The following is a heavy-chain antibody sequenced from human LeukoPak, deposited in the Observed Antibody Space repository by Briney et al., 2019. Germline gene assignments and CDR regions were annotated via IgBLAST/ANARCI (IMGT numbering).Heavy chain of an antibody. Sequence: GGSLRLSCAASGFTFSSYWMHWVRQAPGKGLVWVSRINSDGSSTSYADSVKGRFTISRDNAKNTLYLQMNSLRAEDTAVYYCAKGDIVVVVAAMSPDYYYGMDVWGKGTPVTVSS. J-gene: IGHJ6*04. CDR3: AKGDIVVVVAAMSPDYYYGMDV. CDR1: GFTFSSYW. D-gene: IGHD2-15*01. V-gene: IGHV3-74*01. CDR2: INSDGSST.